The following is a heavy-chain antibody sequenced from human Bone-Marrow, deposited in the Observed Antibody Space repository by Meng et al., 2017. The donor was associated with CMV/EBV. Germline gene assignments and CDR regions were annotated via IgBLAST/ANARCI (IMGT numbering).Heavy chain of an antibody. J-gene: IGHJ6*02. CDR2: ISGSGGST. CDR3: AKFTSTSSSTTFSYYAMDV. V-gene: IGHV3-23*01. D-gene: IGHD2-2*01. Sequence: GVSLRLSCAASGFTFSSYAMNWVRQAPGKGLEWVSAISGSGGSTNYADSVKGRFTISRDNSKNTLYLQMNSLRAEDTAVYYCAKFTSTSSSTTFSYYAMDVWGQGTTVTVSS. CDR1: GFTFSSYA.